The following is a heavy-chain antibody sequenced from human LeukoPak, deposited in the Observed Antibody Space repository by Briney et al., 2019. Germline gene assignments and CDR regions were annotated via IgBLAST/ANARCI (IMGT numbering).Heavy chain of an antibody. Sequence: SETLSLTCTVSGGSISSSSYYWGWIRQPPGKGLEWIGSIYYSGSTYYNPSLKSRVTISVVTSKNQFSLKLSSVTASDTAVYYCARQHYDILTGYYPNWFDPWDQGTLVTVSS. CDR1: GGSISSSSYY. J-gene: IGHJ5*02. CDR2: IYYSGST. V-gene: IGHV4-39*01. D-gene: IGHD3-9*01. CDR3: ARQHYDILTGYYPNWFDP.